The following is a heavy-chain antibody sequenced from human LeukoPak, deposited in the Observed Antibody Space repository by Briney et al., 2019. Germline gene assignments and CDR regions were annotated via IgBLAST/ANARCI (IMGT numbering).Heavy chain of an antibody. J-gene: IGHJ4*02. CDR2: IYYSGSA. CDR1: GGSISSSSYY. CDR3: LGYCSSTSCSNIDY. V-gene: IGHV4-39*01. D-gene: IGHD2-2*01. Sequence: SETLSLTCTVSGGSISSSSYYWGWIRQPPGKGLEWSGSIYYSGSAYYNPSLKSRVTISVDTSKNQFSLKLSSVTAADTAVYYCLGYCSSTSCSNIDYWGQGTLVTVSS.